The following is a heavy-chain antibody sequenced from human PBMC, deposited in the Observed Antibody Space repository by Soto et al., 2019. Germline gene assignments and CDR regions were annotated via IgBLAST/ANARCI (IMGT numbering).Heavy chain of an antibody. V-gene: IGHV1-18*01. D-gene: IGHD4-17*01. J-gene: IGHJ4*02. Sequence: QVQLVQSGGDVKQPGASVKVSCKTTGYTFTSYGISWVRQAPGQGVEWMGWISGYNGDTKYVQKFQGRVTLTTDTSTNTAYMEVRSLRTDDTAVYYCARDWVGDLAYWGQGTLVTVSS. CDR2: ISGYNGDT. CDR3: ARDWVGDLAY. CDR1: GYTFTSYG.